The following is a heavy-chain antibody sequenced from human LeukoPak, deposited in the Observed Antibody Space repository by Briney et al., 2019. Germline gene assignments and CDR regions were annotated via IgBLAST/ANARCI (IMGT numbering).Heavy chain of an antibody. CDR3: ARYYADNALGVPFDY. Sequence: GGSLRLSCAASGFTFSSYSMNWVRQAPGKGLEWVSSISSSSSYIYYADSVKGRFTISRDNAKNSLYLQMNSLRAEDTAVYYCARYYADNALGVPFDYWGQGTLVTVSS. J-gene: IGHJ4*02. V-gene: IGHV3-21*01. D-gene: IGHD4-23*01. CDR2: ISSSSSYI. CDR1: GFTFSSYS.